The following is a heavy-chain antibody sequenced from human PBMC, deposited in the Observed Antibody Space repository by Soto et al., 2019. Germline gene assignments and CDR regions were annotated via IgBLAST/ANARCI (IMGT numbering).Heavy chain of an antibody. Sequence: ASVKVSFKASGYTFTSYAMHWVRQAPGQSLEWMGWINAGNGNTKYSQNFQGRVTITRDTSASTAYMELSSLRSEDTAVYYCARGWLRDPWMYWGQGTLVTVSS. J-gene: IGHJ4*02. CDR2: INAGNGNT. CDR1: GYTFTSYA. V-gene: IGHV1-3*01. CDR3: ARGWLRDPWMY. D-gene: IGHD5-12*01.